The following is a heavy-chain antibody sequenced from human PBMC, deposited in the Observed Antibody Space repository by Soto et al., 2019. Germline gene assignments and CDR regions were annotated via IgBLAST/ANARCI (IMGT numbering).Heavy chain of an antibody. D-gene: IGHD4-17*01. CDR3: ARRLYGDYDY. CDR2: ISTYNGNT. Sequence: ASVKVSCKASGYSFTTSGITWVRQAPGQGLEWMGWISTYNGNTNYAQKLQDRVALTTDTSTSTAYMELRSLRYDDKAVYYCARRLYGDYDYWGQGTLVTVSS. V-gene: IGHV1-18*01. J-gene: IGHJ4*02. CDR1: GYSFTTSG.